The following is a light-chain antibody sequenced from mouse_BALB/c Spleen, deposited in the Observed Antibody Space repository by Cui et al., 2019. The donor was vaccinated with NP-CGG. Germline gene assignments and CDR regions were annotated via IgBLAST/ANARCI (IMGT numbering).Light chain of an antibody. V-gene: IGLV1*01. CDR3: ALWYSNHWV. Sequence: QAVLTKESALTTSPGETVTLTCRPSTGAVTTSNYANWVQEKPDHLFTGLIGGTNNRVPGVPARFSGSLIGDKAALTITGAQTEDEAIYFCALWYSNHWVFGGGTKLTVL. J-gene: IGLJ1*01. CDR1: TGAVTTSNY. CDR2: GTN.